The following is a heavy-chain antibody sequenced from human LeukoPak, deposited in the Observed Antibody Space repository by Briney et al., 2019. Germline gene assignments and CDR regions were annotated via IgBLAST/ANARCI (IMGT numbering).Heavy chain of an antibody. D-gene: IGHD1-26*01. CDR2: IYTSGST. V-gene: IGHV4-4*07. Sequence: PSETLSLTCTVSGGSISSYYWTWSRQPAGKGLEWIGRIYTSGSTNYNSSLKSRVTMSVDTSKNQFSLNLTSVTAADTAVCYCARDSAERAWDYWGQGTLVTVSS. CDR3: ARDSAERAWDY. CDR1: GGSISSYY. J-gene: IGHJ4*02.